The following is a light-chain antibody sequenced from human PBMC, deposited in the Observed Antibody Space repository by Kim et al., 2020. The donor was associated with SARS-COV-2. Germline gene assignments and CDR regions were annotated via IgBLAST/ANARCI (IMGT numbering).Light chain of an antibody. Sequence: SLPPGERATLACRANQTINTYLAWYQQKPGQAPRLLIYEKSKRATGIPARFSGSGSGTDFTLTISSLDPEDFAIYYCQQRDDCGAFGGGTKVDIK. V-gene: IGKV3-11*01. J-gene: IGKJ4*01. CDR2: EKS. CDR1: QTINTY. CDR3: QQRDDCGA.